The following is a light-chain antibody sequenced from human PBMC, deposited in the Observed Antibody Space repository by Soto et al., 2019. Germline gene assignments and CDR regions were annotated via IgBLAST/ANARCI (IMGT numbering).Light chain of an antibody. CDR2: EVS. CDR1: SSDVGGYNY. CDR3: FSYTTSSTLV. J-gene: IGLJ3*02. Sequence: QSVLTQPASVSGSPGQSITISCTGTSSDVGGYNYVSWYQQHPAKAPKLMIYEVSNRPSGVSHRFSGPKSGNTASLTISGRQAEDEADYYCFSYTTSSTLVFGGGTKVTVL. V-gene: IGLV2-14*01.